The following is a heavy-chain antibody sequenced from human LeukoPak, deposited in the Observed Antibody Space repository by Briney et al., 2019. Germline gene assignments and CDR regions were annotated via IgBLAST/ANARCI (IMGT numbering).Heavy chain of an antibody. V-gene: IGHV4-59*01. CDR2: IYYSGST. D-gene: IGHD6-13*01. CDR1: GGSISSYY. J-gene: IGHJ5*02. CDR3: ARRVAAAGKGNWFDP. Sequence: PTETLSLTCIVSGGSISSYYWSWIRQPPGKGLEWIGYIYYSGSTNYNPSLKSRVTISVDTSKNQFSLKLSSVTAADTAVYYCARRVAAAGKGNWFDPWGQGTLVTVSS.